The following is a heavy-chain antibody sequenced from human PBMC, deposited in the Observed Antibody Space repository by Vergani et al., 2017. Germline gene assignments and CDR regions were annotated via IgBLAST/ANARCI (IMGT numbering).Heavy chain of an antibody. V-gene: IGHV1-69*06. CDR2: IIPIFGTA. CDR3: AREPYNWIYGRPYYFDY. Sequence: QVQLVQSGAEVKKPGSSVKVSCKASGGTFSSYAISWVRQAPGQGLEWMGGIIPIFGTANYAQKFQGRVTITADKSTSTAYMELSSLRSEDTAVYYCAREPYNWIYGRPYYFDYWGQGTLVTVSS. D-gene: IGHD1-7*01. J-gene: IGHJ4*02. CDR1: GGTFSSYA.